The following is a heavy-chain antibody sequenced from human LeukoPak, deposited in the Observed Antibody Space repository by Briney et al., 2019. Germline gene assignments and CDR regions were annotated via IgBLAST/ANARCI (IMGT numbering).Heavy chain of an antibody. J-gene: IGHJ4*02. CDR3: ATQPGSDY. V-gene: IGHV3-74*01. D-gene: IGHD3-10*01. Sequence: PGGSLRLSCAASGVTFSTYWMHWVRQAPGKGLVWVSRINSDGSSTNYADSVKGRFTISRDNAENTLYLQMNSLRAEDTAVYYCATQPGSDYWGQGTLVTVSS. CDR1: GVTFSTYW. CDR2: INSDGSST.